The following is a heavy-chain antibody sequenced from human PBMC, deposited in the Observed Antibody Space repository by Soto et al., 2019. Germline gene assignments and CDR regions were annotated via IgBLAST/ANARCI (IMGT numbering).Heavy chain of an antibody. V-gene: IGHV4-39*01. D-gene: IGHD3-16*01. J-gene: IGHJ4*02. CDR3: ASGAGGGYSFDY. CDR1: GGSISSSSYY. CDR2: IYYSGST. Sequence: SETLSLTCTVSGGSISSSSYYWGWIRQPPGKGLEWIGSIYYSGSTYYNPSLKSRVTISVDTSKNQFSLKLSSVTAADTAVYYCASGAGGGYSFDYWGQGTLVTVYS.